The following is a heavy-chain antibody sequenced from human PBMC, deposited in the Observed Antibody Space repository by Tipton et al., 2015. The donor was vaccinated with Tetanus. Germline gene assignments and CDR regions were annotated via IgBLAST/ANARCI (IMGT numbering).Heavy chain of an antibody. CDR1: GGSMSNNY. V-gene: IGHV4-59*07. D-gene: IGHD2-2*01. CDR3: ARRSYCSSSRCFDAFDL. CDR2: IFHSGST. J-gene: IGHJ3*01. Sequence: TLSLTCTASGGSMSNNYWSWIRQPPGKGLEWIAYIFHSGSTNYSPSLKSRVAISMDTSKNQISLKLSSVTAADTAAYYCARRSYCSSSRCFDAFDLWGQGTMVTVSS.